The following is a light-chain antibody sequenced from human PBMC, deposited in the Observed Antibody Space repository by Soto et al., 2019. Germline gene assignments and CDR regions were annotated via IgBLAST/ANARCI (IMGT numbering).Light chain of an antibody. CDR3: QQYGSSPGNT. Sequence: EIVLTQSPGTLSLSPGERATLSCRASQSVSSSYLAWYQQKPGQAPRLLIYGASSRATGIPDRFSGRGSGTDFTLTISRLEPEDFAVYYCQQYGSSPGNTFGQGTKLEIK. CDR1: QSVSSSY. V-gene: IGKV3-20*01. CDR2: GAS. J-gene: IGKJ2*01.